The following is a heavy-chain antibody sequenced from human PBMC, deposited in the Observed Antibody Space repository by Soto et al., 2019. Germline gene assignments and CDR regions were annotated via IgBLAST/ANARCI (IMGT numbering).Heavy chain of an antibody. V-gene: IGHV3-23*01. D-gene: IGHD4-17*01. Sequence: GSLRLSCAASGFTFSIFAMSWFRQAPGKGLEWVSTTGYSGRSTYFADSVKGRFTISRDNSKNTLYVQMNRLRAEDTAVYYCAKGGPLYGDYGFDYWGQGTLVTVSS. CDR2: TGYSGRST. CDR3: AKGGPLYGDYGFDY. J-gene: IGHJ4*02. CDR1: GFTFSIFA.